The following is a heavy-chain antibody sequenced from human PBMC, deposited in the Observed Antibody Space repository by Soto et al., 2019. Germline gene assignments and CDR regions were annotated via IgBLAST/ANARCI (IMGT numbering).Heavy chain of an antibody. Sequence: PGGSLRPSCAASGFTFSSYAMHWVRQAPGKGLEWVAVISYDGSNKYYADSVKGRFTISRDNSKNTLYLQMNSLRAEDTAVYYCARGSYSSPRADYWGQGTLVTVSS. CDR1: GFTFSSYA. J-gene: IGHJ4*02. V-gene: IGHV3-30-3*01. CDR3: ARGSYSSPRADY. CDR2: ISYDGSNK. D-gene: IGHD6-13*01.